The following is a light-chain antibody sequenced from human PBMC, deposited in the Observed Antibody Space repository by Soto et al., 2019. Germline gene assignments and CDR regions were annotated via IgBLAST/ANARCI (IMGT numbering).Light chain of an antibody. Sequence: DIQMTQSPSSPSASIGDRVIITCRASQTISDFLNWYQLKPGKAPKLLIYAASNLQSGVPSRFSGSGSGTDFTLTISRLQPEDFATYTCQQSFSTPRTFGQGTKVDIK. J-gene: IGKJ1*01. CDR2: AAS. V-gene: IGKV1-39*01. CDR1: QTISDF. CDR3: QQSFSTPRT.